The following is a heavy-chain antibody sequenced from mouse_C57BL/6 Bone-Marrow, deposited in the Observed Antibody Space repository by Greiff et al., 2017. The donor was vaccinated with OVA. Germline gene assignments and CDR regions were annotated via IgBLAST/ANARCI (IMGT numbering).Heavy chain of an antibody. CDR2: INPNNGGT. D-gene: IGHD1-1*01. Sequence: VQLKQSGPELVKPGASVKMSCKASGYTFTDYNMHWVKQSHGKSLEWIGYINPNNGGTSYNQKFKGKATLTVNKSSSTAYMELRSLTSEDSAVYYCARNYGSSPPFAYWGQGTLVTVSA. CDR3: ARNYGSSPPFAY. CDR1: GYTFTDYN. V-gene: IGHV1-22*01. J-gene: IGHJ3*01.